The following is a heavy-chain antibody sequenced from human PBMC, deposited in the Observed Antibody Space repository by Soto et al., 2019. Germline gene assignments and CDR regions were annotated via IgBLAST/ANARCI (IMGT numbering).Heavy chain of an antibody. Sequence: PGGSLRLSCAASGFTFSNAWINWVRQAPGKGQEWVGRIKSKTDGGTTDYAAPVKGRFAISRDDSKNILYLQMNSLKIEDTAVYYFTTDSYSTVIVVRFDYWGQGTLVTVSS. CDR2: IKSKTDGGTT. CDR1: GFTFSNAW. CDR3: TTDSYSTVIVVRFDY. J-gene: IGHJ4*02. D-gene: IGHD3-22*01. V-gene: IGHV3-15*07.